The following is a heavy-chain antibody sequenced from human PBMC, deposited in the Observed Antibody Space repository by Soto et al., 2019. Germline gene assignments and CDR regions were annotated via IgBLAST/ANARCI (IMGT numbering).Heavy chain of an antibody. CDR1: GITFSNYG. CDR3: AKHQGWDIIEDAFDI. Sequence: GGSLRLSCGASGITFSNYGMSWVRQGPGKGLEWVLSLSGSDGKRASADSVKGRFTLSRDNSKNTVYLHMSSLRVEDTAVYYCAKHQGWDIIEDAFDIWGQGTVVTVSS. D-gene: IGHD1-26*01. V-gene: IGHV3-23*01. CDR2: LSGSDGKR. J-gene: IGHJ3*02.